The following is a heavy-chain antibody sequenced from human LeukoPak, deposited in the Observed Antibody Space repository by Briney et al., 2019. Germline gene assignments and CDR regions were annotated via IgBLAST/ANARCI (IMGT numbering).Heavy chain of an antibody. J-gene: IGHJ4*02. V-gene: IGHV4-39*01. Sequence: SETLFLTCTVSRGSISSRSDYWWAWIRQPPGKGLEWIGSVYYNGDTYYNPSLKSRLTISVDTPRDQFSLTLTSVTAADTAVYYCARQKASGTWAFYYWGQGTLVSVSS. CDR1: RGSISSRSDY. CDR2: VYYNGDT. CDR3: ARQKASGTWAFYY. D-gene: IGHD5-12*01.